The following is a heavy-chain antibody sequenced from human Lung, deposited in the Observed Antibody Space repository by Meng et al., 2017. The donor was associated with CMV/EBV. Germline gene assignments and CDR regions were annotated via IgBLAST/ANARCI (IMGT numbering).Heavy chain of an antibody. CDR3: SHRMDYDSAIYY. CDR1: GFSFSTSGVA. Sequence: SGXXLVXPTQTLTLTCIFSGFSFSTSGVAVGWIRQPPGKALEWLALVHSNDDKRYRPSLKSRLTITKDTSKNQVVLTMTNMDPVDTATYYCSHRMDYDSAIYYXGQGXLVTVSS. CDR2: VHSNDDK. D-gene: IGHD3-22*01. J-gene: IGHJ4*02. V-gene: IGHV2-5*01.